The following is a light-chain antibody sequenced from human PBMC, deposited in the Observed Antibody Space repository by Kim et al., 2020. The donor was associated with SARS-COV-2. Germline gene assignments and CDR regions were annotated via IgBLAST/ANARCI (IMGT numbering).Light chain of an antibody. J-gene: IGLJ3*02. V-gene: IGLV3-19*01. CDR3: NSRDSSGNLWV. CDR2: GKN. CDR1: SLRSYY. Sequence: ALGQKVRITCQGDSLRSYYASWYQQKPGQAPVLVTYGKNNRPSGIPDRFSGSSSGNTASLTITGAQAEDEADYYCNSRDSSGNLWVFGGGTQLTVL.